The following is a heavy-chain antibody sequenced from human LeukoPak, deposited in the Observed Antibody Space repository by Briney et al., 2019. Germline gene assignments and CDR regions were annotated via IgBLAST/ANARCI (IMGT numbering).Heavy chain of an antibody. CDR2: ISSSSSYI. Sequence: GGSLRLSCAASGFTFSTYSMIWVRQAPGKGLEWVSSISSSSSYIYYADSVKGRFTISRDTARNSLYLQMNSLRAEDTAVYYCTSSTVTTWFDYWGQGTLVTVSS. V-gene: IGHV3-21*03. CDR1: GFTFSTYS. CDR3: TSSTVTTWFDY. J-gene: IGHJ4*02. D-gene: IGHD4-17*01.